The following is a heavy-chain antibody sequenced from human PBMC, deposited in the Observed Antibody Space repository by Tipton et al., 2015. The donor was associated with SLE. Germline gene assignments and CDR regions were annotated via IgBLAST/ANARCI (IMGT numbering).Heavy chain of an antibody. V-gene: IGHV4-30-4*08. Sequence: TLSLTCSVSGASINSDDYYWTWIRQPPGKGLEWIGEINHSGSTNYNPSLKSRVTMSVDTSQNQFSLNLSSVTAADTAVYYCARTAPLYSGYDFDYWGQGNLVTVSS. D-gene: IGHD5-12*01. J-gene: IGHJ4*02. CDR3: ARTAPLYSGYDFDY. CDR2: INHSGST. CDR1: GASINSDDYY.